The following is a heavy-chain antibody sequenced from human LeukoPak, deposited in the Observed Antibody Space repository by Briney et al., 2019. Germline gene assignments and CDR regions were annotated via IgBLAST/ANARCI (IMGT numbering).Heavy chain of an antibody. J-gene: IGHJ4*02. V-gene: IGHV3-48*03. CDR1: GFTFSSYE. D-gene: IGHD2-15*01. Sequence: GGSLRLSCAASGFTFSSYEMSWVRQAPGRGLEWVSYISSGGSTIYYADSVKGRFTISRDNAKNSLYLQMNSLRAEDTAVYYCARDRGVAARSYFFDYWGQGTLVTVSS. CDR2: ISSGGSTI. CDR3: ARDRGVAARSYFFDY.